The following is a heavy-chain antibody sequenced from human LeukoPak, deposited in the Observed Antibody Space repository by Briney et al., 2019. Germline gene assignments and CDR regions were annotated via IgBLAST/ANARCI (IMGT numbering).Heavy chain of an antibody. V-gene: IGHV3-23*01. J-gene: IGHJ4*02. CDR3: ARAITFHAGWDY. CDR2: ISGSGGST. CDR1: GFTFSSYA. Sequence: GGSLRLSRAASGFTFSSYAMSWVRQAPGKGLEWVSGISGSGGSTDYADSVKGRFTISRDNPKNTLYLQMNSLRAEDTAIYYCARAITFHAGWDYWGQGTLVTVSS. D-gene: IGHD3-16*01.